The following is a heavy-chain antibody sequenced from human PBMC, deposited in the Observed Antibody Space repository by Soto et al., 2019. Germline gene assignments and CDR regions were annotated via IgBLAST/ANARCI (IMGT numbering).Heavy chain of an antibody. V-gene: IGHV6-1*01. CDR3: ARAPDLSNPLYYFDY. CDR2: TYYRSKWYN. CDR1: GDSVSSNSAA. Sequence: SQTLSLTCAISGDSVSSNSAAWNWIRQSPSRGLEWLGRTYYRSKWYNDYAVSVKSRITINPDTSKNQFSLQLNSVTPEDTSVYSCARAPDLSNPLYYFDYWGQGTLVTVSS. J-gene: IGHJ4*02. D-gene: IGHD3-3*01.